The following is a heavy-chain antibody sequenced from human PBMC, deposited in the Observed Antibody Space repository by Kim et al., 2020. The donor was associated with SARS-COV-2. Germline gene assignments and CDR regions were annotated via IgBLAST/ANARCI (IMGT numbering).Heavy chain of an antibody. Sequence: STSYAQKFQGRVTMTRDTSTSTVYMELSSLRSEDTAVYYCARALSKAPVYWGQGTLVTVSS. CDR3: ARALSKAPVY. J-gene: IGHJ4*02. V-gene: IGHV1-46*01. CDR2: ST.